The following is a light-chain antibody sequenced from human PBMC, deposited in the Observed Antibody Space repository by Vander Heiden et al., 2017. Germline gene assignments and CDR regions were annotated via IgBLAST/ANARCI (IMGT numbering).Light chain of an antibody. Sequence: IQTIQSPSSLSASVGDRVTITCRASQGISSYLDWYQQKPGKAPKLLIYDASNLETGVPSRFSGSGSGTDFTFTISSLQPEDIATYYCQQYDNHPYTFGQGTKVEIK. CDR3: QQYDNHPYT. V-gene: IGKV1-33*01. CDR1: QGISSY. J-gene: IGKJ2*01. CDR2: DAS.